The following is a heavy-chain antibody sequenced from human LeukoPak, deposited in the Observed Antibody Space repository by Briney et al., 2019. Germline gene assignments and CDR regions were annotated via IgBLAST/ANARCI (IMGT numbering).Heavy chain of an antibody. CDR1: GFTSGIYA. Sequence: GGSLRLSCEVSGFTSGIYAVSWVRQAPGKGLEWVSAFSGGGDSFYADSVKGRFTISRDSSKRILYLQMNSVRAEDTAVYYCARDRHYGMDVWGQGTTVTVSS. J-gene: IGHJ6*02. CDR2: FSGGGDS. V-gene: IGHV3-23*01. CDR3: ARDRHYGMDV.